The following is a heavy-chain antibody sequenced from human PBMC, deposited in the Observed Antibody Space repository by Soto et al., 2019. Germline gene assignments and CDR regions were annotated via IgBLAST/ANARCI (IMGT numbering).Heavy chain of an antibody. CDR2: ISSSSSYI. J-gene: IGHJ3*02. D-gene: IGHD4-17*01. Sequence: GSVRRSCAASGFTFGSYSMNWVRQAPGKGLEWVSSISSSSSYIYYADSVKGRFTISRDNAKNSLYLQMNSLRAEDTAVYYCARDPFYGDLDAFDIWGQGTMVTVSS. V-gene: IGHV3-21*01. CDR3: ARDPFYGDLDAFDI. CDR1: GFTFGSYS.